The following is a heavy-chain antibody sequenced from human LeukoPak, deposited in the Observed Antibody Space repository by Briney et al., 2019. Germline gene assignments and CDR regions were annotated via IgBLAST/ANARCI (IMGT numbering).Heavy chain of an antibody. CDR1: GFTVSTSG. V-gene: IGHV3-33*01. D-gene: IGHD3-22*01. J-gene: IGHJ4*02. CDR2: IWANGNDE. CDR3: ARDSAYYRFDH. Sequence: GGSLRLSCAASGFTVSTSGMHWVRQAPGKGLEWVADIWANGNDEYYADSVKGRFTVSRDNSNNMAYLHMSNLRAEDTAVYYCARDSAYYRFDHWGQGTLVTVSS.